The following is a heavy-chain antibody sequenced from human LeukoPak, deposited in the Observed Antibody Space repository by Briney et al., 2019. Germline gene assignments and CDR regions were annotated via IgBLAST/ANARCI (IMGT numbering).Heavy chain of an antibody. V-gene: IGHV3-30*04. D-gene: IGHD2/OR15-2a*01. CDR1: GFTFSSYA. J-gene: IGHJ4*02. CDR3: ARDSGFSGAQRGEF. Sequence: GGSLRLSCAASGFTFSSYAIHWVRQAPGKGLEWVAVISYDGSNKYYADSVKGRFTISRDNSKNTLYLQMSSLRAEDTAVYYCARDSGFSGAQRGEFWGQGTLVTVSS. CDR2: ISYDGSNK.